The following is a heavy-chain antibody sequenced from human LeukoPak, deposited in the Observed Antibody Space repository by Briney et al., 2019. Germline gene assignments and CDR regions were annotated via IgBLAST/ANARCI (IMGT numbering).Heavy chain of an antibody. Sequence: ASVTVSFKASGYNFIGYYMHWVRQAPGQGLAWMGWINPNSGGTKYAQNFQGRVTMTRDASINTAYMELSRLRSDDTAVYFCARVVPAEAMATIPFDYWGQGTLVTVSS. J-gene: IGHJ4*02. D-gene: IGHD5-24*01. CDR1: GYNFIGYY. V-gene: IGHV1-2*02. CDR2: INPNSGGT. CDR3: ARVVPAEAMATIPFDY.